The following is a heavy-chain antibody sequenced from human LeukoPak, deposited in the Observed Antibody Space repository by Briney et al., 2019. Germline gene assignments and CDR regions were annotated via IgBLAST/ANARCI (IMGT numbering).Heavy chain of an antibody. D-gene: IGHD6-13*01. Sequence: GGSLRLSCAASGFTLINAWMSWVRQAPGEGLEWVSVISGSGSTTYYADSVKGRFTISRDNSKNTLSLRMNSLRAEDTAVYYCATSFGPVIAAAGTGADWGQGTLVTVSS. CDR3: ATSFGPVIAAAGTGAD. CDR2: ISGSGSTT. CDR1: GFTLINAW. J-gene: IGHJ4*02. V-gene: IGHV3-23*01.